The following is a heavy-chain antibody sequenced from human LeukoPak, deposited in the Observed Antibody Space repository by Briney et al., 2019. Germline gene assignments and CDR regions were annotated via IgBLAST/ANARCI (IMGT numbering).Heavy chain of an antibody. V-gene: IGHV3-66*01. D-gene: IGHD3-3*01. J-gene: IGHJ4*02. Sequence: GGSLRLSCAASGCTVSRNYMSWLGQAPGKGLEWVCLIYSGGGTHYADSVKGRFTISRDSSKNTLYLQMNSLRAEDTAVYYCASLDFWSGYFGSWGQGTLVTVSS. CDR1: GCTVSRNY. CDR2: IYSGGGT. CDR3: ASLDFWSGYFGS.